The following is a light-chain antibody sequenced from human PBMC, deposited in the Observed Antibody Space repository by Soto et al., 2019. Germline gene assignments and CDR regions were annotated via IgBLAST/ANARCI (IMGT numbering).Light chain of an antibody. J-gene: IGKJ4*01. CDR3: QQDNFWRLT. CDR2: DAS. V-gene: IGKV3-15*01. CDR1: QSVSSN. Sequence: EIVMTQSPATLSVSPGERATLSCRASQSVSSNLAWYQQKPGQTPKLLIYDASTRADGIPARFSGSGSGTEVALSISSLQSEDFAVYYCQQDNFWRLTFGGGTKVECK.